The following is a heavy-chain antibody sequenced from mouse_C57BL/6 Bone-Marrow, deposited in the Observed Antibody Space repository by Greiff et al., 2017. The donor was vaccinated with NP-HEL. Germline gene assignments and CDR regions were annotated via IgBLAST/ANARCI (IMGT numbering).Heavy chain of an antibody. V-gene: IGHV1-55*01. CDR3: ARSPAQAPWFAY. J-gene: IGHJ3*01. Sequence: QVQLQQPGAELVKPGASVKMSCKASGYTFTSYWITWVKQRPGQGLEWIGDIYPGSGSTNYNEKFKSKATLTVDTSSSTAYMQLSSLTSEDSAVYYCARSPAQAPWFAYWGQGTLVTVSA. CDR2: IYPGSGST. CDR1: GYTFTSYW. D-gene: IGHD3-2*02.